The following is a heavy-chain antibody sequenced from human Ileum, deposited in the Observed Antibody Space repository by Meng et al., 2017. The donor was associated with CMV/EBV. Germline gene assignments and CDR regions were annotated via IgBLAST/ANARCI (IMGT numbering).Heavy chain of an antibody. D-gene: IGHD5-24*01. CDR2: INEDGSQK. Sequence: GGSLRLSCAASGFTFSSYALHWVRQAPGKGLEWVANINEDGSQKYYADSVKGRFIISRDNAKNSLYLQVISLRAEDTARYYCVKQLTGSAAWWFDPWGQGTLVTVSS. J-gene: IGHJ5*02. CDR1: GFTFSSYA. CDR3: VKQLTGSAAWWFDP. V-gene: IGHV3-7*01.